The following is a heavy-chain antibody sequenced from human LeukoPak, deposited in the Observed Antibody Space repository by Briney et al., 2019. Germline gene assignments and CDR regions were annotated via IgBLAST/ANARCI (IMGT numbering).Heavy chain of an antibody. CDR3: ARDPYSGSYGDYYYYYMDV. CDR1: GFTFSTYN. CDR2: ITSTSSYI. V-gene: IGHV3-21*01. D-gene: IGHD1-26*01. J-gene: IGHJ6*03. Sequence: GGSLRLSCAASGFTFSTYNMNWVRQAPGKGLEWASSITSTSSYIYYADSVKGRFTISRDNAKSSLYLQMNSLRDEDTAVYYCARDPYSGSYGDYYYYYMDVWGKGTTVTISS.